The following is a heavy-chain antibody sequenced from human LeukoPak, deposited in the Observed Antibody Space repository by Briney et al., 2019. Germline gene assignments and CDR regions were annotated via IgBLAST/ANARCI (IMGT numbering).Heavy chain of an antibody. V-gene: IGHV4-4*07. CDR2: EST. D-gene: IGHD3-10*01. CDR3: ASSTHYGSGSFAFHY. CDR1: GASITGYY. J-gene: IGHJ4*02. Sequence: PSETLSLACTVSGASITGYYWSSIRQAAGKGLERIGRESTNYNPFLKSRVTMSVDKSKNQFSLKLTSVTVADTAVYYCASSTHYGSGSFAFHYWGQGTLVTVSS.